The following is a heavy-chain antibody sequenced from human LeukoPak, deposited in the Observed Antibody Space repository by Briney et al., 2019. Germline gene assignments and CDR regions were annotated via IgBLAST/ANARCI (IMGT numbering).Heavy chain of an antibody. D-gene: IGHD4-23*01. J-gene: IGHJ4*02. CDR3: ARGRTTVVTPLGPLDY. CDR2: IYSGGST. Sequence: GGSLRLSCAASGFTVSSNYMSWIRQAPGKGLEWVSVIYSGGSTYYADSVKGRFTISRDNSKNTLYLQMNSLRAEDTAVYYCARGRTTVVTPLGPLDYWGQGTLVTVSS. CDR1: GFTVSSNY. V-gene: IGHV3-53*01.